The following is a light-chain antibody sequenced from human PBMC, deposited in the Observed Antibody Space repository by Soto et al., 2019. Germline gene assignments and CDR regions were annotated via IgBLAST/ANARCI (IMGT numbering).Light chain of an antibody. Sequence: ESVLTQSPGTLSLSPGERATLSCRASQSVSSNYLAWYQQKPGQAPRLLIYGASTRATGIPDRFSGSGSGTDFTLTISSLQPEDFATYYCLQINSYPYTFGQGTKLEIK. CDR1: QSVSSNY. CDR3: LQINSYPYT. J-gene: IGKJ2*01. V-gene: IGKV3-20*01. CDR2: GAS.